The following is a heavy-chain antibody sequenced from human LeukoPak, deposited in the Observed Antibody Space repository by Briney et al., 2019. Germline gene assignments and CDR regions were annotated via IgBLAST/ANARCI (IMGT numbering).Heavy chain of an antibody. Sequence: SETLSLTCTVSGGSISSYYWSWTRQPAGKGLEWIGRIYTSGSTNYNPSLKSRVTMSVDTSKNQFSLKLSSVTAADTAVYYCARDGYCSSTSCYPFYYYYGMDVWGQGTTVTVSS. CDR2: IYTSGST. D-gene: IGHD2-2*03. CDR3: ARDGYCSSTSCYPFYYYYGMDV. CDR1: GGSISSYY. J-gene: IGHJ6*02. V-gene: IGHV4-4*07.